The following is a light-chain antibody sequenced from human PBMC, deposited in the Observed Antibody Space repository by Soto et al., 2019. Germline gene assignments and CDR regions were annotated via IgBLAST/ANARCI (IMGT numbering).Light chain of an antibody. CDR3: SSYTSSSTQV. V-gene: IGLV2-14*01. CDR1: SSDVGGYNY. Sequence: QSVLTQPASVSVSPGQSITISCTGTSSDVGGYNYVSWYQQHPGKAPKLMIYEVSNRPSGVSNRFSGYKSGNTASLTISGLQAEDEADYYFSSYTSSSTQVFGTGTKLTVL. J-gene: IGLJ1*01. CDR2: EVS.